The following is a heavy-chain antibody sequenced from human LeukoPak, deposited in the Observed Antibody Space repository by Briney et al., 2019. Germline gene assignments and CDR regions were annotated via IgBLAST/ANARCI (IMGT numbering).Heavy chain of an antibody. D-gene: IGHD1-26*01. CDR3: ARGGPVVGATTGSFDY. Sequence: ASVKVSCKASGYTFTGHYIHWVRQAPGQGLEWMGWINPSSGGTNYAQNFQGRVTMTRDTSISTAYIELRRLRPDDTAVYYCARGGPVVGATTGSFDYWGQGTLVTVSS. V-gene: IGHV1-2*02. CDR2: INPSSGGT. J-gene: IGHJ4*02. CDR1: GYTFTGHY.